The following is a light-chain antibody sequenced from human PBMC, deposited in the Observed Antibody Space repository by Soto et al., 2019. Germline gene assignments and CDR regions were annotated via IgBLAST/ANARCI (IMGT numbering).Light chain of an antibody. J-gene: IGKJ2*01. CDR2: AAS. CDR1: QSISNY. V-gene: IGKV1-39*01. CDR3: QQSYSNPRT. Sequence: DIQMTQSPSSLSASVGDRVTITCRASQSISNYLNWYQQKPGKVPKLLIYAASSLQSGVPSRFSGSGSGTDFTLTISSLQPEDFATYYCQQSYSNPRTFGQGTKLEIK.